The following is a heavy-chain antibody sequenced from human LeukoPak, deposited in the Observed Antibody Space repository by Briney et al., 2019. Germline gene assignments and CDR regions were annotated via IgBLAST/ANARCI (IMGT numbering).Heavy chain of an antibody. CDR1: GYSISSGYY. CDR3: ARDTRKIDY. Sequence: SETQSLTCTVSGYSISSGYYWGWIRQPPGKGLEWIGSINHSGSTYYNPSLKSRVTISVDTSKNQFSLELSSVTAADTAIYYCARDTRKIDYWGQGTLVTVSS. CDR2: INHSGST. V-gene: IGHV4-38-2*02. J-gene: IGHJ4*02.